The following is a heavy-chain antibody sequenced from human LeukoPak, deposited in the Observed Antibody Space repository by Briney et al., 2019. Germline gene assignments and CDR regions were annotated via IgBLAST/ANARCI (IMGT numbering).Heavy chain of an antibody. CDR1: GFTFSGFW. V-gene: IGHV3-74*01. CDR3: ARDMFGQYGMDV. J-gene: IGHJ6*02. CDR2: ISFDGSDA. D-gene: IGHD3-10*02. Sequence: GGSLRLPCAASGFTFSGFWMHWVRQAPGEGLVWVSCISFDGSDATYADSVKGRFTISRDNAKNTLYLQMNSLRAEDTAVYYCARDMFGQYGMDVWGQGTTVTVSS.